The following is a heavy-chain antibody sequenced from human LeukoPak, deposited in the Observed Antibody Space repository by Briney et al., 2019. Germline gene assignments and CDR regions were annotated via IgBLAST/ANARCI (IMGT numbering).Heavy chain of an antibody. Sequence: GGSLRLSCAASGFTFSSYWMSWVRQAPGKGLEWVSSISSSSSYIYYADSVKGRFTISRDNAKNSLYLQMNSLRAEDTAVHYCARDWEYYDYVWGSYRKNYFDYWAREPWSPSPQ. CDR3: ARDWEYYDYVWGSYRKNYFDY. V-gene: IGHV3-21*01. J-gene: IGHJ4*02. D-gene: IGHD3-16*02. CDR1: GFTFSSYW. CDR2: ISSSSSYI.